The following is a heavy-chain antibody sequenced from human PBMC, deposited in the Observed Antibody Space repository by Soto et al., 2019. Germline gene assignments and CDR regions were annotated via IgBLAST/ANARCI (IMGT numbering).Heavy chain of an antibody. J-gene: IGHJ6*02. CDR3: ARDRGYYDSSGFPRGMDV. D-gene: IGHD3-22*01. CDR2: ISAYNGNT. Sequence: ASVKVFSKASCSPFTSYGIVWVRHAPGQGLEWMGWISAYNGNTINAQKLQGRVTMTTDTSTSTAYMELRSLRSDDTAVYYCARDRGYYDSSGFPRGMDVWGQGTTVTVSS. V-gene: IGHV1-18*04. CDR1: CSPFTSYG.